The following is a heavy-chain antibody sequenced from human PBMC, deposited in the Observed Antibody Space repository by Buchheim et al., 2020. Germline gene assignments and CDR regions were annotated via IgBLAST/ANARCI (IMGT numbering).Heavy chain of an antibody. CDR3: AKDEGVGDYVGYYYYFGMDV. CDR2: ISYDGSNK. CDR1: GFTFSSYG. J-gene: IGHJ6*02. D-gene: IGHD4-17*01. Sequence: QVQLVESGGGVVQPGRSLRLSCAASGFTFSSYGMHWVRQAPGKGLEWVAVISYDGSNKYYADSVKGRFTISRDNSKNTLYLQMNSMWAEDAAVYYCAKDEGVGDYVGYYYYFGMDVWGQGTT. V-gene: IGHV3-30*18.